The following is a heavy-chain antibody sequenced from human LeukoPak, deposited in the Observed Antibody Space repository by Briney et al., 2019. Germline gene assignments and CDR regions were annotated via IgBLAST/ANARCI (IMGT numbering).Heavy chain of an antibody. CDR3: ASISPSSRYFDL. CDR2: INHNSGGT. V-gene: IGHV1-2*06. J-gene: IGHJ2*01. Sequence: ASVKVSCKASGYTFTGYYMHWVRQAPGQGLEWMGRINHNSGGTNYAQKFQGRVTMTRDTSISTAYMELSRLRSDDTAVYYCASISPSSRYFDLWGRGTLVTVSS. CDR1: GYTFTGYY.